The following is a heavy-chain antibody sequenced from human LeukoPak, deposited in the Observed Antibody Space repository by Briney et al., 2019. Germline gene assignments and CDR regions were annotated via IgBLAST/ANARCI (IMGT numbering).Heavy chain of an antibody. V-gene: IGHV4-39*07. D-gene: IGHD1-26*01. J-gene: IGHJ4*02. CDR3: ARDRAYTTFDY. CDR2: IYYSGST. Sequence: SETLSLTCTVSGGSISSSSYYWGWIRQPPGKGLEWIGSIYYSGSTYYNPSLRSRVTISVDTSKNQFSLNLSSVTAADTAVYYCARDRAYTTFDYWGQGTLVTVSS. CDR1: GGSISSSSYY.